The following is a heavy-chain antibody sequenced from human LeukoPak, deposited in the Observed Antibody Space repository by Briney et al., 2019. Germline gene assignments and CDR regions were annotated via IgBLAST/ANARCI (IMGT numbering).Heavy chain of an antibody. Sequence: VGSLRLSCAASGFSFTAYWMTWVRQVPGKGLEWVANTKGDGTEKHFVDSVEGRFAISRDNTRNSLYLQMNNLRDDDTAVYYCVSAPNSYYLDHWGQGTLVTVSS. V-gene: IGHV3-7*01. CDR3: VSAPNSYYLDH. CDR1: GFSFTAYW. CDR2: TKGDGTEK. J-gene: IGHJ4*02.